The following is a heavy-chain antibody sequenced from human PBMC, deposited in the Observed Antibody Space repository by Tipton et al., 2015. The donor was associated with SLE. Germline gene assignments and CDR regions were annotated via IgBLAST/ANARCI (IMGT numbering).Heavy chain of an antibody. D-gene: IGHD3-22*01. CDR1: GGSISSSNW. J-gene: IGHJ5*02. V-gene: IGHV4-4*02. Sequence: GLVKPSGTLSLNCTVSGGSISSSNWWSWVRQPPGKGLEWIGEISHSGSTTYSPSLKSRVTISVDKSKNQFSLKLTSVTAADTAMYYCATDVSYYYGSGDSAWGQGTLVTVSS. CDR3: ATDVSYYYGSGDSA. CDR2: ISHSGST.